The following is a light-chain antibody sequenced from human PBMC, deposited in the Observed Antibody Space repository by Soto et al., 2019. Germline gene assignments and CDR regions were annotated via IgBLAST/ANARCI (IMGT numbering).Light chain of an antibody. Sequence: EIVVTQSPATLSVSAGEKATLSGRASQSVNSNFAWYQQKPGQAPRLRIYGASTRATGVPARCSGSGSGTEFTLTINSLQSEYFAVYYCPKYNNCPWCTFGKGTKFDIK. CDR1: QSVNSN. V-gene: IGKV3-15*01. CDR3: PKYNNCPWCT. CDR2: GAS. J-gene: IGKJ1*01.